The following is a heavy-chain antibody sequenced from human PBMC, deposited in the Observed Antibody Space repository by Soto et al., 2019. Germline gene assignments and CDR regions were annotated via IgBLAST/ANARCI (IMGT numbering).Heavy chain of an antibody. CDR1: GFTFNRYA. Sequence: GGSLRLSCAASGFTFNRYAMSWVRQAPGKGLEWVSAITSSGENTDYANAVKGRFTISRDNSKNTLYLQLSSLTASDTAVYFCVSQRTTVPTQAYFDYWGPGALVTVSS. D-gene: IGHD4-17*01. J-gene: IGHJ4*02. CDR2: ITSSGENT. CDR3: VSQRTTVPTQAYFDY. V-gene: IGHV3-23*01.